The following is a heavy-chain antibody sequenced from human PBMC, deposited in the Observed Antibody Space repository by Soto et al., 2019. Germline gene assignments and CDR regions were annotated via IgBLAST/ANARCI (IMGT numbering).Heavy chain of an antibody. CDR2: INEDGSTT. CDR3: TRGPRPSSSGTGAY. Sequence: GGALRLSCEVSGFIFSMYRKHWGWKVPGKRPVWLARINEDGSTTTYADYVTGRFTISRDNDKNTLYLQLDSLRVEDSALYYCTRGPRPSSSGTGAYWGQGSLVTVSS. J-gene: IGHJ4*02. D-gene: IGHD1-26*01. V-gene: IGHV3-74*03. CDR1: GFIFSMYR.